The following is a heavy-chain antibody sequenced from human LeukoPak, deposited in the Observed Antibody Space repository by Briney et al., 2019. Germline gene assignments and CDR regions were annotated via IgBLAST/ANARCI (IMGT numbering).Heavy chain of an antibody. CDR3: ARYCSGGSCYSAFDI. V-gene: IGHV4-4*02. CDR1: GGPISSSNW. Sequence: ASGTLSLTCAVSGGPISSSNWWSWVRQPPGQGLEWIGEIYHSGSTNYNPSLKSRVTISVDKSKNQFSLKLSSVTAADTAVYYCARYCSGGSCYSAFDIWGQGTMVTVSS. D-gene: IGHD2-15*01. CDR2: IYHSGST. J-gene: IGHJ3*02.